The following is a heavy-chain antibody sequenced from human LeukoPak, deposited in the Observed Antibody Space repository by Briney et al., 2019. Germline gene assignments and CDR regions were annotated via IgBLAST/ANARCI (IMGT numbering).Heavy chain of an antibody. D-gene: IGHD5-12*01. J-gene: IGHJ4*02. Sequence: PGGSLILSCAASGFTFSSYSMNWVRQAPGKGLEWVSSISSSSSYIYYADSVKGRFTISRDNAKNSLYLQMNSLRAEDTAVYYCARVGAGGGYSGYDPAGFDYGGRGPRVTVPS. CDR1: GFTFSSYS. CDR3: ARVGAGGGYSGYDPAGFDY. CDR2: ISSSSSYI. V-gene: IGHV3-21*01.